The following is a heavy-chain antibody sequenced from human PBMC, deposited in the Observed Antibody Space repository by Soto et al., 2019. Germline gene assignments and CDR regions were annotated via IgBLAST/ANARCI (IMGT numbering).Heavy chain of an antibody. Sequence: QVQLVQSGAEVKKPGSSVKVSCKASGGTFSSYAISWGRQAPGQGLEWLGGIIPIFGTANYAQKFQGRVTITADESTSTAYMELSSLRSEDTAVYYCAREKAGGSGILGGMDVWGQGTTVTVSS. D-gene: IGHD3-10*01. CDR1: GGTFSSYA. V-gene: IGHV1-69*01. CDR3: AREKAGGSGILGGMDV. J-gene: IGHJ6*02. CDR2: IIPIFGTA.